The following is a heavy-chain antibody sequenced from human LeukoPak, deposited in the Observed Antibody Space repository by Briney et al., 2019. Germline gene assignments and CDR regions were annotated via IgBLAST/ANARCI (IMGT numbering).Heavy chain of an antibody. CDR3: ARDDGGSSSRFDY. CDR1: GGSISSGGYY. Sequence: SQTLSLTCTVSGGSISSGGYYWSWIRQHPGKGLEWIGYIYYSGSTYYNPSLKSRVTISVDTSKSQFSLKLSSVTAADTAVYYCARDDGGSSSRFDYWGQGTLVTVSS. V-gene: IGHV4-31*03. J-gene: IGHJ4*02. CDR2: IYYSGST. D-gene: IGHD3-16*01.